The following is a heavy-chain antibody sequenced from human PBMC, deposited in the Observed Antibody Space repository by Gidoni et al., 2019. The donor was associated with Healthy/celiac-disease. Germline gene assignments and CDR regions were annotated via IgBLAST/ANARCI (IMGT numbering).Heavy chain of an antibody. CDR1: GVTFRSYA. J-gene: IGHJ6*02. CDR2: ISYDGSNK. V-gene: IGHV3-30-3*01. Sequence: QVQLVESGGGVVQPGKSLRLACAAAGVTFRSYAMHWVRQAPGKGLEWVAVISYDGSNKYYADSVKGRFTISRDNSKNTLYLQMNSLRAEDTAVYYCARDSNPMVAGPYYYYGMDVWGQGTTVTVSS. D-gene: IGHD6-19*01. CDR3: ARDSNPMVAGPYYYYGMDV.